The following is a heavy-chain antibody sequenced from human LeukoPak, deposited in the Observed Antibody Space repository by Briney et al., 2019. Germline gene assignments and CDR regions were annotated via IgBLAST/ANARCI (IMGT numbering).Heavy chain of an antibody. D-gene: IGHD2-2*01. V-gene: IGHV1-3*01. Sequence: ASVKVSCKASGYTFTSYAMHWVRQAPGQRLEWMGWINAGNGNTKYSQKFQGRVTITMDTSANTAYMELSSLRSEDTAVYYCARWYCDSLSCYYDYWGQGTLVTVSS. CDR3: ARWYCDSLSCYYDY. CDR1: GYTFTSYA. CDR2: INAGNGNT. J-gene: IGHJ4*02.